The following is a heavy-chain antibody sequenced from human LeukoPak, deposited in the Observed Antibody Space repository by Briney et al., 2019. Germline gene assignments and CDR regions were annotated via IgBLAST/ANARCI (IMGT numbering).Heavy chain of an antibody. CDR3: AREGYYDSSGYYRRWNFDI. CDR2: IYYSGST. CDR1: GGSISSYY. Sequence: SETLSLTCTVSGGSISSYYWSWIRQPPGKGLEWIGYIYYSGSTNYNPSLKSRVTISVDTSKSQFSLKLSSVTAADTAVYYCAREGYYDSSGYYRRWNFDIWGQGTMVTVSS. J-gene: IGHJ3*02. D-gene: IGHD3-22*01. V-gene: IGHV4-59*01.